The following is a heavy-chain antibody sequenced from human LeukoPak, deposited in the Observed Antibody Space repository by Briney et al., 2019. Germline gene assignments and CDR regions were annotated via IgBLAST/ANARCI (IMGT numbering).Heavy chain of an antibody. Sequence: PGESLRLSCAASGFTFSTYSMNWVRQAPGRGLEWVSSITTSTTVPHIFYADSVTGRFTISRDNADNSLFLQMNSLRAEDTAVYYCARAVGDQPDYYYGMDVWGQGTTVTVSS. V-gene: IGHV3-21*01. D-gene: IGHD2-2*01. CDR2: ITTSTTVPHI. CDR1: GFTFSTYS. CDR3: ARAVGDQPDYYYGMDV. J-gene: IGHJ6*02.